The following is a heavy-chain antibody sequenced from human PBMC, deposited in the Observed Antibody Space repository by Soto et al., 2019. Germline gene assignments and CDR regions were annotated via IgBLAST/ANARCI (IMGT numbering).Heavy chain of an antibody. CDR2: IIPIFGTA. V-gene: IGHV1-69*12. CDR1: GGTFSSYA. J-gene: IGHJ4*02. CDR3: ARDVVGKVDTAMHD. Sequence: QVQLVQSGAEVKKPGSSVKVSCKASGGTFSSYAISWVRQAPGQGLEWMGGIIPIFGTANYAQKFQGRVTITADESTSTANKELSSLRAEDTAVFYCARDVVGKVDTAMHDWGQGTLVTVSS. D-gene: IGHD5-18*01.